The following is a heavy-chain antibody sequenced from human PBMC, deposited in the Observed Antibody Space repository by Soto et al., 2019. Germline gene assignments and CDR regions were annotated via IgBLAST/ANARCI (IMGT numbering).Heavy chain of an antibody. Sequence: ASVKVSCKASGDTFTSYGISWVRQAPGQGLVWMGWISAYNGNTNYAQKLQGRVTMTTDTSTSTAYMELRSLRSDDTAVYFCARAGDIVVVVAANYDAFYIWGQGTMVTVSS. J-gene: IGHJ3*02. CDR2: ISAYNGNT. D-gene: IGHD2-15*01. CDR1: GDTFTSYG. V-gene: IGHV1-18*01. CDR3: ARAGDIVVVVAANYDAFYI.